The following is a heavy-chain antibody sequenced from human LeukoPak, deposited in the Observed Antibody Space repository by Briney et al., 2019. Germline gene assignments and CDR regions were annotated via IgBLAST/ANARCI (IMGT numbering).Heavy chain of an antibody. Sequence: PSETLSLTCTVSGGSISSGGYYWSWIRQHPGKGLEWIGYIYYSGSTYYNPSLKSRVTISVDTSKNQFPLKLSSVTAADTAVYYCARAPGYYDSSGYSNAFDIWGQGTMVTVSS. CDR3: ARAPGYYDSSGYSNAFDI. D-gene: IGHD3-22*01. J-gene: IGHJ3*02. CDR1: GGSISSGGYY. V-gene: IGHV4-31*03. CDR2: IYYSGST.